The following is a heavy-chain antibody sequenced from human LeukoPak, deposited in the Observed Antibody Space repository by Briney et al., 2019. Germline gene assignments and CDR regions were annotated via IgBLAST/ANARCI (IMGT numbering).Heavy chain of an antibody. Sequence: GGSLRLSCAASGFTFSSYWMSWVRQAPGKGLEWVANIKHDGSDKYYVDSVKGRFNISRDNAKNSLYLQISSLKAEDTALYYCARDPGGYKGHDYWGQGTLVTVSS. J-gene: IGHJ4*02. CDR3: ARDPGGYKGHDY. V-gene: IGHV3-7*01. CDR2: IKHDGSDK. D-gene: IGHD5-24*01. CDR1: GFTFSSYW.